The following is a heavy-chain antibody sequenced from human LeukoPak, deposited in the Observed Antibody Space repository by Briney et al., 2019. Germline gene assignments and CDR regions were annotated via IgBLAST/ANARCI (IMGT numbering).Heavy chain of an antibody. D-gene: IGHD3-22*01. CDR2: MNPNSGNT. CDR3: ARGSSDMIVVELLDY. CDR1: GGTFSSYA. V-gene: IGHV1-8*02. Sequence: ASVRVSCKASGGTFSSYAINWVRQATGQGLEWMGWMNPNSGNTGYAQKFQGRVTMTRNTSISTAYMELSSLRSEDTAVYYCARGSSDMIVVELLDYWGQGTLVTVSS. J-gene: IGHJ4*02.